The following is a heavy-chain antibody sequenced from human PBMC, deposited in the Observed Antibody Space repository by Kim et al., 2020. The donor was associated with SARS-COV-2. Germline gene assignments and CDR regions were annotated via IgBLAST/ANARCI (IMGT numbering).Heavy chain of an antibody. CDR3: ARDLERSYYYDSSGYYPDY. V-gene: IGHV3-33*01. CDR2: IWYYGSNK. Sequence: GGSLRLSCAASGFTFSSYGMHWVRQAPGKGLEWVAVIWYYGSNKYYADSVKGRFTISRDNSKNTLYLQMNSLRAEDTAVYYCARDLERSYYYDSSGYYPDYWGQGTLVTVSS. CDR1: GFTFSSYG. J-gene: IGHJ4*02. D-gene: IGHD3-22*01.